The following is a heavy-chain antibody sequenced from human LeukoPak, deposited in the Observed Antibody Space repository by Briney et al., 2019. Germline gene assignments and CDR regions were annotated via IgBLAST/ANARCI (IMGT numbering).Heavy chain of an antibody. D-gene: IGHD2-15*01. CDR1: GGSISSYY. J-gene: IGHJ6*02. V-gene: IGHV4-4*07. CDR2: IYTSGST. CDR3: ATSSPDCSCGSCYLDSYGMGV. Sequence: PSETLSLTCAVSGGSISSYYWSWIRQPAGKGLEWIGRIYTSGSTNYNPSLKSRVTMSVDTSKNQFSLKLSSVTAGDTAVYYSATSSPDCSCGSCYLDSYGMGVWGQGTTVTVS.